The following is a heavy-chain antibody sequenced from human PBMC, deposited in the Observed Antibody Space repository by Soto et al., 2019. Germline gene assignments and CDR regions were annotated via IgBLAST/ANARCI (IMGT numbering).Heavy chain of an antibody. Sequence: EVQLVQSGAEVKKPGESLRISCKGSGYSFTSYWISWVRQMPGKGLEWMGRIDPSDSYTNYSPSFQGHVTISADKSIHTAYLQWRSLTASDTPMYYWRRHVVGARGWVGDPLWGQGTLVTVSS. CDR2: IDPSDSYT. J-gene: IGHJ4*02. CDR3: RRHVVGARGWVGDPL. V-gene: IGHV5-10-1*01. D-gene: IGHD3-16*01. CDR1: GYSFTSYW.